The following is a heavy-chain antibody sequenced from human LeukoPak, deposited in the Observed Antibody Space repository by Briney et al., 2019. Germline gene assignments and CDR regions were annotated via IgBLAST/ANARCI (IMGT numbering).Heavy chain of an antibody. CDR2: IIPIFGTA. J-gene: IGHJ5*02. CDR1: GGTFSSYA. V-gene: IGHV1-69*13. D-gene: IGHD3-9*01. CDR3: ARGDYYDILTGLDP. Sequence: SVKVSCKASGGTFSSYAISWVRQAPGQGLEWMGGIIPIFGTANYAQKFQGRVTITADESTSTAYMELSSLRSEDTAVNYCARGDYYDILTGLDPWGQGTLVTVSS.